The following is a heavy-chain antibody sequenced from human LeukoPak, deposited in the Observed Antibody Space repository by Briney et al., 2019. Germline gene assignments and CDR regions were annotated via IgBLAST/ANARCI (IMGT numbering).Heavy chain of an antibody. J-gene: IGHJ4*02. Sequence: GGSLRLSCAASGFTFSSYGMHWARQAPGKGLEWVAVISYDGSNKYYADSVKGRFTISRDNSKNTLYLQMNSLRAEDTAVYYCAKDGSSWYFDYWGQGTLVTVSS. V-gene: IGHV3-30*18. CDR3: AKDGSSWYFDY. D-gene: IGHD6-13*01. CDR1: GFTFSSYG. CDR2: ISYDGSNK.